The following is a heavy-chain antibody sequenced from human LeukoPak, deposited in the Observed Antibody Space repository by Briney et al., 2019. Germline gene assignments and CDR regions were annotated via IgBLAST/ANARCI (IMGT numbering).Heavy chain of an antibody. Sequence: PGGSLRLSCAASGFTFSSYAMTWVRQAPGKGLEWVSTISGSGGGTYYADSVKGWFTISRDNSRITLYLQMNSLRAEDTAVYYCAKSPYYYLSSGYWLGDYWGQGTLVTVSS. CDR3: AKSPYYYLSSGYWLGDY. J-gene: IGHJ4*02. V-gene: IGHV3-23*01. CDR2: ISGSGGGT. CDR1: GFTFSSYA. D-gene: IGHD3-22*01.